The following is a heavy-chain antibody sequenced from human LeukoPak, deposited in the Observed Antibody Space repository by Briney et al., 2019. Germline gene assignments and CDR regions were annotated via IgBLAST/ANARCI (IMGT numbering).Heavy chain of an antibody. V-gene: IGHV3-20*04. D-gene: IGHD3-22*01. CDR1: GFNFDDYG. Sequence: GGSLRLSCAASGFNFDDYGMSWVRQRPGKGLEWVSGINWNGNSTSYADSVKGRFTISRDNAKNSLYLQMNSLRVEDTALYYCARGQPYYYDSSVYYSPFDYWGQGTLVTVSS. CDR3: ARGQPYYYDSSVYYSPFDY. CDR2: INWNGNST. J-gene: IGHJ4*02.